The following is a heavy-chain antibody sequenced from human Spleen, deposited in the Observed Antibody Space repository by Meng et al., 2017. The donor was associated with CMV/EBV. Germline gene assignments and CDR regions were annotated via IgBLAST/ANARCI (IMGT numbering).Heavy chain of an antibody. CDR1: GFGFGDYS. D-gene: IGHD2/OR15-2a*01. Sequence: GGSLRLSCVASGFGFGDYSMNWVRQAPGKGLEWVSFISSSSSNINYADSLKGRLTISRDNSKDTLYLQMNSLRAEDTAVYYCAREKVLLDSWGQGTLVTVSS. J-gene: IGHJ4*02. CDR3: AREKVLLDS. V-gene: IGHV3-21*01. CDR2: ISSSSSNI.